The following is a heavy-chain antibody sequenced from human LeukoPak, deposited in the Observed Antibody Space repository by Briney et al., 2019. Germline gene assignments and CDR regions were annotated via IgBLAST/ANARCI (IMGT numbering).Heavy chain of an antibody. CDR1: GYTFTSYG. J-gene: IGHJ4*02. Sequence: GASVTVSCKASGYTFTSYGISWVRQAPGQGLEWMGWISTYNGNTNYAQKVQGRVTMTTDTSTSTAYMELRSLRSDDTAVYYCAREGRTGGSGKFDYWGQGTLVTVPS. CDR2: ISTYNGNT. D-gene: IGHD6-19*01. CDR3: AREGRTGGSGKFDY. V-gene: IGHV1-18*01.